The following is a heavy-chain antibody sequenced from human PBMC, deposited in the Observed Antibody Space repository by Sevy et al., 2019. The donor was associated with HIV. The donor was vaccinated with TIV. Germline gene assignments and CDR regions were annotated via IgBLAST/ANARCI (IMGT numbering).Heavy chain of an antibody. V-gene: IGHV3-23*01. D-gene: IGHD2-15*01. CDR3: VKAREVVVVSDYFDY. CDR2: ISGTGGST. CDR1: GFTFSSYA. J-gene: IGHJ4*02. Sequence: GGSLRLSCAASGFTFSSYAMSWVRQAPGKGLEWVSAISGTGGSTSYADSVKGRFTISRDNSKNTLYLQMNSLRAEDTAVYYCVKAREVVVVSDYFDYWGQGTLVTVSS.